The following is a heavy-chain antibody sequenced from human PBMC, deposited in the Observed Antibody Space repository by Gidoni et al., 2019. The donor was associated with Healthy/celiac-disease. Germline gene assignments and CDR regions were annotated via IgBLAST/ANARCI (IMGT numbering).Heavy chain of an antibody. V-gene: IGHV3-9*01. J-gene: IGHJ6*02. D-gene: IGHD1-26*01. CDR1: GFALDDSA. CDR2: ISWNSGSI. Sequence: EVQLVESGGGLVQPGRSLRLSCAASGFALDDSALLWVRQAPGKGLEWVSGISWNSGSIGYADSVKGRFTISRDNAKNSLYLQMNSLRAEDTALYYCAKDISNRGRDRYYYYGMDVWGQGTTVTVSS. CDR3: AKDISNRGRDRYYYYGMDV.